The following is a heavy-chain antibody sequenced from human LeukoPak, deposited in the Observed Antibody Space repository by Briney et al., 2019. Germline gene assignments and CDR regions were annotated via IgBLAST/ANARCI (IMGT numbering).Heavy chain of an antibody. J-gene: IGHJ4*02. CDR3: ARGNWAEDGYFDY. CDR2: ISSSGSTI. D-gene: IGHD7-27*01. Sequence: PGGSLRLSCAASGFTFSGYEMNWVRQAPGKGLEWVSYISSSGSTIYYADSVKGRFTISRDNAKNSLYLQMNSLRAEDTAVYYCARGNWAEDGYFDYWGQGTLVTVSS. V-gene: IGHV3-48*03. CDR1: GFTFSGYE.